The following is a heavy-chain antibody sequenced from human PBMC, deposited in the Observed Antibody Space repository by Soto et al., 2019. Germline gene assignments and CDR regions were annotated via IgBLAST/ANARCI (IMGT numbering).Heavy chain of an antibody. CDR3: ARGREFDS. J-gene: IGHJ4*02. V-gene: IGHV3-21*04. CDR2: ISSTTNYI. CDR1: GFTFTRYS. Sequence: VGSLRLSCAASGFTFTRYSMNWVRQAPGKGLEWVSSISSTTNYIYYGDSMKDRVSISIDVSKNQFSLNLRSLTAADTAVYYCARGREFDSWGQGTLVTVSS.